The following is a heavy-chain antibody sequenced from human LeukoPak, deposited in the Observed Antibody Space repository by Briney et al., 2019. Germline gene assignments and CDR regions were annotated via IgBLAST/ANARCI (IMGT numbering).Heavy chain of an antibody. CDR3: ARRRPSHYFDY. CDR2: VYYSGST. V-gene: IGHV4-39*01. Sequence: PSETLSLTCTVYGGSLSSSSYYWGWIRQPPGKGLEWIGSVYYSGSTYYNPSLKSRVTISEDTSKNQFSLKLSSVTAADTAVYYCARRRPSHYFDYWGQGTLVTVSS. J-gene: IGHJ4*02. CDR1: GGSLSSSSYY.